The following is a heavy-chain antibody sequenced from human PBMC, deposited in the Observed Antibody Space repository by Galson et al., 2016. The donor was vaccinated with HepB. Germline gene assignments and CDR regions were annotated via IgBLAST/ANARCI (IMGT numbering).Heavy chain of an antibody. J-gene: IGHJ4*02. Sequence: SLRLSCAASGLTFSRKGMAWVRQAPGKGLEWISYITSDSRNIYYADSVKGRFTISRDDGKNSLYLQMNSLRDEDTAVYYCARGRCYTDRRGSGFRSFEYWGQGTLLTVYS. CDR3: ARGRCYTDRRGSGFRSFEY. V-gene: IGHV3-48*02. CDR1: GLTFSRKG. D-gene: IGHD3-3*01. CDR2: ITSDSRNI.